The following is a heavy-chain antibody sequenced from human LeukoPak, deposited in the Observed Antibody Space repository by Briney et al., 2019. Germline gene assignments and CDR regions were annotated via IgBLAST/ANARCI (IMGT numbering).Heavy chain of an antibody. D-gene: IGHD5-18*01. V-gene: IGHV3-30*03. Sequence: GGSLRLSCAASGFTFSSYGMHWVRQAPGKGLEWVAVISSDGNNKNYVDSVKGRFTFSRDNSKNTLYLQMNSLRGEDTAVYYCASTTMAIPGDYWGQGTLVTVSS. CDR2: ISSDGNNK. CDR1: GFTFSSYG. J-gene: IGHJ4*02. CDR3: ASTTMAIPGDY.